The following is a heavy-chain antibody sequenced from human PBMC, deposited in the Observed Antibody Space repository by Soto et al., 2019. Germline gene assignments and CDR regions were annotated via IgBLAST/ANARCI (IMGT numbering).Heavy chain of an antibody. Sequence: QVQLVQSGAEVRKPGSSVKVSCKISGGTFTNYVISWLRQAPGQGLEWMGGLIPIFGAANLAQKFQGRVTITADESTSTVNMELSSLTSEDTAVYYCARGRSSHNFDPWGQGTLVTV. J-gene: IGHJ5*02. CDR2: LIPIFGAA. CDR1: GGTFTNYV. D-gene: IGHD6-6*01. CDR3: ARGRSSHNFDP. V-gene: IGHV1-69*01.